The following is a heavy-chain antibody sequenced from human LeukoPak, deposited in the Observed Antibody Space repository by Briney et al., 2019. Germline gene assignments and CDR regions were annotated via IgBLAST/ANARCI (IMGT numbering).Heavy chain of an antibody. CDR1: GFTFSSYA. Sequence: GGSLRLSCAASGFTFSSYAMSWVRQAPGKGLEWVSAISGSGGSTYYADSVKGRFTISRDNSKNTLYLQMNSLRAEDTAAYYCAKPYMVRGVIQRFDPWGQGTLVTVSS. CDR2: ISGSGGST. V-gene: IGHV3-23*01. D-gene: IGHD3-10*01. CDR3: AKPYMVRGVIQRFDP. J-gene: IGHJ5*02.